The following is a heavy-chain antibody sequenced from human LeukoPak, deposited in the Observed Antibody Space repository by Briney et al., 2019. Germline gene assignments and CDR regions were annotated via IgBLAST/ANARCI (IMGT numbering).Heavy chain of an antibody. D-gene: IGHD5-18*01. CDR2: IYSGGTT. CDR3: ARGYSSGYHCFDL. CDR1: GFTVSTNY. Sequence: GGSLRLSCAASGFTVSTNYMSWIRQAPGKGLEWVSVIYSGGTTYYADSVKGRFTISRDNSKNTLYLQMNSLRAEDTAVYYCARGYSSGYHCFDLWGQGTLVTVSS. J-gene: IGHJ4*02. V-gene: IGHV3-66*01.